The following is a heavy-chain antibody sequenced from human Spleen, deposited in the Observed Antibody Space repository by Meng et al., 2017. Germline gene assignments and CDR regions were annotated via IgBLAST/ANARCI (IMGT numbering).Heavy chain of an antibody. CDR2: ISAYNGNT. V-gene: IGHV1-18*01. J-gene: IGHJ4*02. D-gene: IGHD5-12*01. CDR1: GYTFTSYG. Sequence: ASVKVSCKASGYTFTSYGISWVRQAPGQGLEWMGWISAYNGNTNYAQKLQGRVTMTTDTSTSTAYMELSSLRSEDTAVYYCARTGAGYGYFDYWGQGTLVTVSS. CDR3: ARTGAGYGYFDY.